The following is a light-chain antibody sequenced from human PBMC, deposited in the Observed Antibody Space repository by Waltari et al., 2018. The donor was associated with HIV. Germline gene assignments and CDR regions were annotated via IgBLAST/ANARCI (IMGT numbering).Light chain of an antibody. V-gene: IGLV2-11*01. J-gene: IGLJ1*01. CDR3: CSYAGSYTYV. CDR2: DVN. CDR1: SSDVGAYNY. Sequence: QSALTQPRSVSGSPGQSVTISCTGTSSDVGAYNYVSWYQQHPGKAPKLMIYDVNKRPSGCPYRFSGYKSGNTASLTISGLQAEDEADYYCCSYAGSYTYVFGTGTKVTVL.